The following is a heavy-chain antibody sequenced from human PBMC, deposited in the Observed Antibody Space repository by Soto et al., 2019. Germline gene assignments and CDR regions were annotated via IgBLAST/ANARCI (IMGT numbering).Heavy chain of an antibody. Sequence: EVQLLESGGGLVQPGGSLRLSCAASGFTFSSYAMSWVRQAPGKGLEWVSAISGSGGSTYYADSVKGRFTISRDNSKNTLCRQMTTLRAGDTGVYYCAKEGRQLGGGYFDYWGQGTLVTVSS. V-gene: IGHV3-23*01. CDR3: AKEGRQLGGGYFDY. CDR2: ISGSGGST. D-gene: IGHD6-13*01. J-gene: IGHJ4*02. CDR1: GFTFSSYA.